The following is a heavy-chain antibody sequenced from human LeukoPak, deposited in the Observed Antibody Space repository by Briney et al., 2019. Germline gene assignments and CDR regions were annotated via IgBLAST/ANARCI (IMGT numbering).Heavy chain of an antibody. CDR3: ARGGYDYGDYANY. CDR2: IYYSGST. J-gene: IGHJ4*02. CDR1: GGSTRSYY. Sequence: SETLSLTCTISGGSTRSYYWSWIRQPPGKGLEWIGYIYYSGSTNYNPSLKSRVTISVDTSKNQFSLKLSSVTAADTAVYYCARGGYDYGDYANYWGQGTLVTVSS. D-gene: IGHD4-17*01. V-gene: IGHV4-59*01.